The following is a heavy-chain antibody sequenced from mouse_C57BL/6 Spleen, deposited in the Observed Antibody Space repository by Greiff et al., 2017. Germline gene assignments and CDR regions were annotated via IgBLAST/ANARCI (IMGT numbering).Heavy chain of an antibody. J-gene: IGHJ2*01. CDR1: GFTFSDYY. Sequence: EVKLVESEAGLVQPGSSMKLSCTASGFTFSDYYMAWVRQVPEKGLEWVANINYDGSSTYYLDSLKSRFIISRDNAKNILYLQMSSLKSEATATYYCAKEDRYYFDYWGQGTTLTVSS. V-gene: IGHV5-16*01. CDR2: INYDGSST. CDR3: AKEDRYYFDY.